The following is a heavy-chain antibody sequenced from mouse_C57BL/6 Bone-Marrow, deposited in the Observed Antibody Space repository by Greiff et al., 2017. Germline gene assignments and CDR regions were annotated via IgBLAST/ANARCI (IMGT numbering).Heavy chain of an antibody. Sequence: EVHLVESGGDLVKPGGSLKLSCAASGFTFSSYGMSWVRQTPDKRLEWVATISSGGSYTYYPDSVKGRFTISRDNAKNTLYLQMISLKSEDTAMYYCARHYGSSYFAMDYWGQGTSVTVSS. CDR1: GFTFSSYG. CDR3: ARHYGSSYFAMDY. J-gene: IGHJ4*01. V-gene: IGHV5-6*01. D-gene: IGHD1-1*01. CDR2: ISSGGSYT.